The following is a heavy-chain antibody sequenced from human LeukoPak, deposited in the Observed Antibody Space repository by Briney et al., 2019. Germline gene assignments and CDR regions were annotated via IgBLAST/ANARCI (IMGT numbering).Heavy chain of an antibody. CDR3: AKERGADYYMDV. D-gene: IGHD4/OR15-4a*01. CDR1: GFTFSSYG. V-gene: IGHV3-30*02. CDR2: IRYDGSNK. Sequence: GGSLRLSCAASGFTFSSYGMHWVRQAPGKGLEWVAFIRYDGSNKYYADSVKGRFTISRDNSKNTLYLQMNSLRAEDTAVYYCAKERGADYYMDVWGKGTTVTVSS. J-gene: IGHJ6*03.